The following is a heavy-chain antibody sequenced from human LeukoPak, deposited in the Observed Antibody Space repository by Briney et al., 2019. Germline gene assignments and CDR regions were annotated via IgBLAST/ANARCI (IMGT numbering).Heavy chain of an antibody. CDR3: ARGRPYSGGYHLDY. Sequence: SETLSLTCTVSGGSISSSSYYWGWIRQPPGKGLEWIGSIYYSGSTYYNPSLKSRVTISVDTSKNQFSLKLSSVTAADTAVYYCARGRPYSGGYHLDYWGQGTLVTVSA. D-gene: IGHD1-26*01. CDR1: GGSISSSSYY. V-gene: IGHV4-39*01. CDR2: IYYSGST. J-gene: IGHJ4*02.